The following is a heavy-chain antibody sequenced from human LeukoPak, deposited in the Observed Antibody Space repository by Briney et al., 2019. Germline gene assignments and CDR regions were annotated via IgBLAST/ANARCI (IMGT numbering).Heavy chain of an antibody. CDR2: ISYDGSNK. D-gene: IGHD5-18*01. Sequence: GGSLRLSCAASGFTFSSYGMYWVRQAPGKGLEGVTFISYDGSNKYYADSVKGRFNISRDNSKTTLYLQMNSLRAEDTAVYYCGKDPKRGYSYGRKYYNLDVWGKGTTVTVSS. CDR1: GFTFSSYG. J-gene: IGHJ6*03. CDR3: GKDPKRGYSYGRKYYNLDV. V-gene: IGHV3-30*18.